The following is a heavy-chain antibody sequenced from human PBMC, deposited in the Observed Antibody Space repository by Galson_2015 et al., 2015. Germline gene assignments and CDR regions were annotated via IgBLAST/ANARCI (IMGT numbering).Heavy chain of an antibody. Sequence: SLRLSCAASGFTFSSYAMHWVRQAPGKGLEYVSAISSNGGSTYYADSVKGRFTISRDNSKNTLYLQMSSLRAEDTAVYYCVKLVVPAAPRGDDYWGQGTLVTVSS. J-gene: IGHJ4*02. V-gene: IGHV3-64D*06. CDR1: GFTFSSYA. CDR3: VKLVVPAAPRGDDY. D-gene: IGHD2-2*01. CDR2: ISSNGGST.